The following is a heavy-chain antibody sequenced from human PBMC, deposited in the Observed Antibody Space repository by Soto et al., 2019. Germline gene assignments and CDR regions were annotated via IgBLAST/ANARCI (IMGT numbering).Heavy chain of an antibody. CDR3: CIAVAGYYYYYGMDV. D-gene: IGHD6-19*01. J-gene: IGHJ6*02. Sequence: ASVKVSCKASGGTFSSYAISWVRQAPGQGLEWMGGIIPIFGTANYAQKFQGRVTITADESTSTAYMELSSLRSEDTAVYYCCIAVAGYYYYYGMDVWGQGTTVTVSS. CDR1: GGTFSSYA. CDR2: IIPIFGTA. V-gene: IGHV1-69*13.